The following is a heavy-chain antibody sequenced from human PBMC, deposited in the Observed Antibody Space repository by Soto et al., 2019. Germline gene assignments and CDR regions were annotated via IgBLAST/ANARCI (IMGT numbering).Heavy chain of an antibody. CDR2: IWYDGGEK. Sequence: QVQLVESGGGVVQPGGSLRLSCAASGFTFSSYGMHWVRQAPGKGLEWVAVIWYDGGEKYYADSVKGRFTISRDNSKNTPSLQMNNLSAEDTAVYYCARYVSSRYNNWIDPWGQGTLVTVSS. J-gene: IGHJ5*02. CDR1: GFTFSSYG. CDR3: ARYVSSRYNNWIDP. D-gene: IGHD6-13*01. V-gene: IGHV3-33*01.